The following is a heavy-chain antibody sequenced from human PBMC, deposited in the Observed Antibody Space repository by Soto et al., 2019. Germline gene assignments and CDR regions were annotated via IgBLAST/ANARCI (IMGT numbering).Heavy chain of an antibody. J-gene: IGHJ6*02. Sequence: QLQLQESGPGLVKPSETLSLTCTVSGGSISSSSYYWGWIRQPPGKGLEWIGSIYYSGSTYYNPSLKSRVTISVDTSKNQFSLKLSSVTAADTAVYYCARHAIGYSYGPEPPSVYGMDVWGQGTTVTVSS. V-gene: IGHV4-39*01. D-gene: IGHD5-18*01. CDR3: ARHAIGYSYGPEPPSVYGMDV. CDR1: GGSISSSSYY. CDR2: IYYSGST.